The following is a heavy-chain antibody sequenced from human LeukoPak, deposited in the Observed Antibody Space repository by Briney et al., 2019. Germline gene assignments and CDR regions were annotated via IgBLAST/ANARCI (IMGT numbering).Heavy chain of an antibody. Sequence: ASLKLSCKASGYTFTGYYMHWVRQAPGQGLEWMGCINPNSGGTNYAQHFQGRITMTRDTSISTAYMELSRLRSDDTAVYYCASGSGSYYSNDAFDIWVQGTMVTVCS. V-gene: IGHV1-2*02. CDR3: ASGSGSYYSNDAFDI. J-gene: IGHJ3*02. CDR2: INPNSGGT. CDR1: GYTFTGYY. D-gene: IGHD1-26*01.